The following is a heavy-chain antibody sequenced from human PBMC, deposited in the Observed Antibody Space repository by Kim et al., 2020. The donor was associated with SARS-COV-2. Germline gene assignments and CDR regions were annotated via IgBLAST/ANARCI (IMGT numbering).Heavy chain of an antibody. D-gene: IGHD5-12*01. J-gene: IGHJ4*02. CDR3: ARGGYDFLFSY. Sequence: TKYSQKFQGRVTITRDTSASTAYMELSSLRSEDTAVYYCARGGYDFLFSYWGQGTLVTVSS. CDR2: T. V-gene: IGHV1-3*01.